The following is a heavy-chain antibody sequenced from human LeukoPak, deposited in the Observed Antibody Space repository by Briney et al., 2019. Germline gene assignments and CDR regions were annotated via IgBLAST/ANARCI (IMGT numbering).Heavy chain of an antibody. D-gene: IGHD3-22*01. Sequence: GTSVKVSCKASVFTFTSSTMQWVRQARGQRLEWVGWIVVGSGNTNYAQKFQERVTITRDMSTSTAYMELSSLRSEDTAVYYCAADRRYDSSGYYIFDYWGQGTLVTVSS. V-gene: IGHV1-58*02. CDR2: IVVGSGNT. J-gene: IGHJ4*02. CDR3: AADRRYDSSGYYIFDY. CDR1: VFTFTSST.